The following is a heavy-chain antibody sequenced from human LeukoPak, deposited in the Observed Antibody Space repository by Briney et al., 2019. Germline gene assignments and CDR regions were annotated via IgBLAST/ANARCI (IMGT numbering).Heavy chain of an antibody. CDR3: ARDWGDHTLGDY. Sequence: ASVKVSCKASGYTFTGYYMHWVRQAPGQGLELMGWINPNSGGTNYAQKFQGRVTMTRDTSISTAYMELSRLRSDDTAVYYCARDWGDHTLGDYWGQGTLVTVSS. J-gene: IGHJ4*02. D-gene: IGHD2-21*02. V-gene: IGHV1-2*02. CDR2: INPNSGGT. CDR1: GYTFTGYY.